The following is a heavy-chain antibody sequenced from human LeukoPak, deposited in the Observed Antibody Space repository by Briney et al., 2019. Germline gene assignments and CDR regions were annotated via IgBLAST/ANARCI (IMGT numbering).Heavy chain of an antibody. CDR3: AKGYSSGYTGFDY. CDR1: GFTFSSYT. V-gene: IGHV3-23*01. D-gene: IGHD3-22*01. CDR2: ISGSGGST. Sequence: GGSLRLSCAASGFTFSSYTMSWVRQAPGKGLEWVSAISGSGGSTYYADSVKGRFTISRDNSKNTLYLQMNSLRAEDTAVYYCAKGYSSGYTGFDYWGQGTLVTVSS. J-gene: IGHJ4*02.